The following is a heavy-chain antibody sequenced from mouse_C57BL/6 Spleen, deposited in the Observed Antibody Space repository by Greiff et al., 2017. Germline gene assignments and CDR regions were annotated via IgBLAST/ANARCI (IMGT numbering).Heavy chain of an antibody. V-gene: IGHV2-2*01. CDR2: IWSGGST. D-gene: IGHD3-2*02. Sequence: VHLVESGPGLVQPSQSLSITCTVSGFSLTSYGVHWVRQSPGKGLEWLGVIWSGGSTDYHAAFISRLSISKDNSKSKVFFKMNSLQADDTAMYYCARKGSSGYEPYAMEGWGQGTSVTVSS. CDR3: ARKGSSGYEPYAMEG. CDR1: GFSLTSYG. J-gene: IGHJ4*01.